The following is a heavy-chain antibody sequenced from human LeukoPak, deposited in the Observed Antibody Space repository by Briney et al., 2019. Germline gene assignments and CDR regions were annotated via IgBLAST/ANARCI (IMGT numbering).Heavy chain of an antibody. CDR1: GFTFNIYT. CDR3: AKSRGIYDSSGWRTFDS. J-gene: IGHJ4*02. CDR2: ISADSNST. Sequence: GGSLRLSCAASGFTFNIYTMTWVRQAPGKGLEWVSIISADSNSTYYADSVKGRFTISRDNSKDTLYLQMNSLRAEDTAIYYCAKSRGIYDSSGWRTFDSWGQGTLVTVSS. V-gene: IGHV3-23*01. D-gene: IGHD6-19*01.